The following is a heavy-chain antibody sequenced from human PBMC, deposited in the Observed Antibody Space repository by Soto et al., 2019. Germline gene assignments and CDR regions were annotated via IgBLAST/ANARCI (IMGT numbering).Heavy chain of an antibody. CDR3: AKDRRGCSSTSFSTRRVVFGGMDV. CDR2: ISYDGSNK. J-gene: IGHJ6*02. D-gene: IGHD2-2*01. Sequence: GGSLRLSCAASGFTFSSYGMHWVRQAPGKGLEWVAVISYDGSNKYYADSVKGRFTISRDNSKNTLYLQMNSLRAEDTAVYYCAKDRRGCSSTSFSTRRVVFGGMDVRAQRTTVTVSS. V-gene: IGHV3-30*18. CDR1: GFTFSSYG.